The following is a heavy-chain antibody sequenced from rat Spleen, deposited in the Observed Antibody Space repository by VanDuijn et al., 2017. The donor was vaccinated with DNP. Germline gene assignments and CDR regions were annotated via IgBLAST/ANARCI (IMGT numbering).Heavy chain of an antibody. J-gene: IGHJ2*01. Sequence: EVQLVESGGGLVQPGRSLKLSCAASGFSFSDYYMAWVRQAPTKGLEWVAYISYDGGTTYHGDSVKGRFTISRDNAKNTLYLQMNSLRSEDTATYYCARHVLPLRVWDYWGQGVMVTVSS. CDR1: GFSFSDYY. D-gene: IGHD1-4*01. CDR3: ARHVLPLRVWDY. CDR2: ISYDGGTT. V-gene: IGHV5-22*01.